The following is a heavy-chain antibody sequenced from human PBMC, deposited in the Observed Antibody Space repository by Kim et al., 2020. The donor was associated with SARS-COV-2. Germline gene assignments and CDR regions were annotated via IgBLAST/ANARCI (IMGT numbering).Heavy chain of an antibody. D-gene: IGHD3-10*01. Sequence: GGSLRLSCAASGSTFSSYAMHWVRQAPGKGLEWVAVISYDGSNKYYADSVKGRFTISRDNSKNTLYLQMNSLRAEDTAVYYCARRFWDYWGQGTLVTGSS. CDR3: ARRFWDY. CDR1: GSTFSSYA. J-gene: IGHJ4*02. V-gene: IGHV3-30*04. CDR2: ISYDGSNK.